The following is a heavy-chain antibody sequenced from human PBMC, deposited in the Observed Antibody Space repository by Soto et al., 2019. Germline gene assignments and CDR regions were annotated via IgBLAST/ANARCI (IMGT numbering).Heavy chain of an antibody. Sequence: QVQLVQSGAEVKKPGSSVKVSCKASGGTFSSYAISWVRQAPGQGLEWMGGIIPIFGTTNYEQKFQRRVMITAYEAKRTAYMEVSSLRSEETAMYYCARDVTVVKSFHYWYFDLWGRGTLVTVSS. D-gene: IGHD2-15*01. CDR3: ARDVTVVKSFHYWYFDL. J-gene: IGHJ2*01. CDR2: IIPIFGTT. CDR1: GGTFSSYA. V-gene: IGHV1-69*12.